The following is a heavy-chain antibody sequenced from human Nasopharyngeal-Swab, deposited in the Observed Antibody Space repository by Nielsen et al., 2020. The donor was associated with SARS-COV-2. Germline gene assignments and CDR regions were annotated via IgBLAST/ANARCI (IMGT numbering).Heavy chain of an antibody. CDR1: GFTFRDYW. V-gene: IGHV3-7*01. CDR2: IEQDGSEK. J-gene: IGHJ4*02. D-gene: IGHD3-10*01. Sequence: GGSLRLSCVASGFTFRDYWMSWVRQAPAQGLEWVASIEQDGSEKNYVDSVKGRFTISRDNAKNSLFLQMDSLRTEDTAFYYCARVGGRTSPMGSWGQGTLVTVSS. CDR3: ARVGGRTSPMGS.